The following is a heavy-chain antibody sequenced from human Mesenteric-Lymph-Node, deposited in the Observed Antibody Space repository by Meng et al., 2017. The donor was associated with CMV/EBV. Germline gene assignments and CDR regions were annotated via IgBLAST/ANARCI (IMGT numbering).Heavy chain of an antibody. CDR3: ARVGRDDY. Sequence: GVLKISCAASGFSFSDHWMSWVRQAPGKGLEWVSSISSSSSYIYYADSVKGRFTISRDNAKNSLYLQMNSLRAEDTAVYYCARVGRDDYWGQGTLVTVSS. CDR2: ISSSSSYI. J-gene: IGHJ4*02. V-gene: IGHV3-21*01. CDR1: GFSFSDHW. D-gene: IGHD1-26*01.